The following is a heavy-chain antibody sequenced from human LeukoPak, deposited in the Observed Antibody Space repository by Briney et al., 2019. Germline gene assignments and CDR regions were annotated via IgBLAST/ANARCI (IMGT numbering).Heavy chain of an antibody. CDR1: GFTFISYW. D-gene: IGHD6-19*01. Sequence: GGSLRLSCAASGFTFISYWMSWVRQAPGKGLEWVSGINWNGGSTGYADSVKGRFTISRDNAKNSLYLQMNSLRAEDTALYYCARDVSSGWYSDYWGQGTLVTVSS. V-gene: IGHV3-20*04. CDR2: INWNGGST. CDR3: ARDVSSGWYSDY. J-gene: IGHJ4*02.